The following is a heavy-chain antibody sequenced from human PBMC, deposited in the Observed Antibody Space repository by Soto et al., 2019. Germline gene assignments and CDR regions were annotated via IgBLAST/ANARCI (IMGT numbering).Heavy chain of an antibody. CDR2: ISGSGGST. CDR1: GFTFSSYA. Sequence: GGSLRLSCAASGFTFSSYAMSWVRQAPGKGLEWVSAISGSGGSTYYADSVKGRFTISRDNSKNTLYLQMNSLRAEDTAVYYCAKPPINYDSSGYFFDYWGQGTLVTVSS. V-gene: IGHV3-23*01. CDR3: AKPPINYDSSGYFFDY. D-gene: IGHD3-22*01. J-gene: IGHJ4*02.